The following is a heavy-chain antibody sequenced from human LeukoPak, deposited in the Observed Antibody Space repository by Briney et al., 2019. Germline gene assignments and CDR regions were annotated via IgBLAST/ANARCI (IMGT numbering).Heavy chain of an antibody. J-gene: IGHJ6*02. V-gene: IGHV3-48*01. Sequence: GGSLRLSCAASGLTFINYAMTWIRRPPGKGPEWISYISSSGGTTTYVDSVKGRFTISRDNAKNSLYLQMSNLRAEDTAVYFCARGGGLDVWGQGATVTVSS. D-gene: IGHD3-16*01. CDR2: ISSSGGTT. CDR3: ARGGGLDV. CDR1: GLTFINYA.